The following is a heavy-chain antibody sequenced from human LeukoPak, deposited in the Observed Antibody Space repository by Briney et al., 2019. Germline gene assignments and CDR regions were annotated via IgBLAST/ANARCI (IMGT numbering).Heavy chain of an antibody. CDR1: GGSVSSYY. CDR3: ARESHYYGSGSYYKPLDY. D-gene: IGHD3-10*01. J-gene: IGHJ4*02. Sequence: PSETLSLTCTVSGGSVSSYYWTWIRQPPGKGLEWLGYIYYSGSTNYNPSLKSRVTISVDTSKNQFSLKLISVTAADTAVYYCARESHYYGSGSYYKPLDYWGQGTLVTVSS. CDR2: IYYSGST. V-gene: IGHV4-59*02.